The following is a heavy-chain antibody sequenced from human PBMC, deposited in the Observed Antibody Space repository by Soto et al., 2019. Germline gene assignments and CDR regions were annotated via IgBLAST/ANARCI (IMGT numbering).Heavy chain of an antibody. CDR2: IYTSGST. Sequence: ESLSLTSPVPGVSIGIYYWGGIRQPSGKGLEWIGRIYTSGSTNYNPSLKSRVTMSVDTSKNQFSLKLSSVTAADTSVYYCARAVGRSGYYPRVFDYWGQGTLVTVSS. CDR1: GVSIGIYY. J-gene: IGHJ4*02. V-gene: IGHV4-4*07. D-gene: IGHD3-3*01. CDR3: ARAVGRSGYYPRVFDY.